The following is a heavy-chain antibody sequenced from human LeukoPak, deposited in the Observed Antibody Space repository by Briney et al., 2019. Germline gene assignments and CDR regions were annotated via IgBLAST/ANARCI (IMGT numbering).Heavy chain of an antibody. V-gene: IGHV3-9*03. J-gene: IGHJ5*02. CDR1: GFTFSDYS. D-gene: IGHD6-13*01. CDR3: AKGGGSSWYEGSWFDP. Sequence: GGSLRLSCAASGFTFSDYSMNWVRQAPGKGLEWVSGISWNSGSIGYADSVKGRFTISRDNAKNSLYLQMNSLRAEDMALYYCAKGGGSSWYEGSWFDPWGQGTLVTVSS. CDR2: ISWNSGSI.